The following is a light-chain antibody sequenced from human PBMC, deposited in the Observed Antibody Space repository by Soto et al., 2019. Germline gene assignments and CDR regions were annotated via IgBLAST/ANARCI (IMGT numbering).Light chain of an antibody. CDR1: MRDVGAYNL. V-gene: IGLV2-14*03. Sequence: QSALTQPASVSGSPGQSITISCAGTMRDVGAYNLVSWYQQHPGRAPQLIIYDVRNRPSGISFRFSGSKSGNTASLTISGLQAEDEADYYCSSYTSKSSLIFGGGTKVTVL. CDR2: DVR. CDR3: SSYTSKSSLI. J-gene: IGLJ2*01.